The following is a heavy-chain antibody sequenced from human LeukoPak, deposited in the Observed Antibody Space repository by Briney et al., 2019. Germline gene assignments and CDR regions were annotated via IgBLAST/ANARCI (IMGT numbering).Heavy chain of an antibody. J-gene: IGHJ5*02. CDR2: INPNSGGT. V-gene: IGHV1-2*02. CDR1: GYTFTGYY. D-gene: IGHD5-18*01. Sequence: ASVKASCKAPGYTFTGYYMHWVRQAPGQGLEWMGWINPNSGGTNYAQKFQGRVTMTRDTSISTAYMELSRLRSDDTAVYYCARDRAMVTSNWFDPWGQGTLVTVSS. CDR3: ARDRAMVTSNWFDP.